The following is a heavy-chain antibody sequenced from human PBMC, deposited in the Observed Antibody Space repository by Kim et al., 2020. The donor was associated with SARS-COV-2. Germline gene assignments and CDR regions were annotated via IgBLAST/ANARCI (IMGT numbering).Heavy chain of an antibody. CDR1: GFTFSDYY. J-gene: IGHJ6*02. CDR2: ISSSGSTI. Sequence: GGSLRLSCAASGFTFSDYYMSWIRQAPGKGLEWVSYISSSGSTIYYADSVKGRFTISRDNAKNSLYLQMNSLRAEDTAVYYCARDRSAGGTLYYYYYYGMDVWGQGTTVTVSS. V-gene: IGHV3-11*01. CDR3: ARDRSAGGTLYYYYYYGMDV. D-gene: IGHD2-15*01.